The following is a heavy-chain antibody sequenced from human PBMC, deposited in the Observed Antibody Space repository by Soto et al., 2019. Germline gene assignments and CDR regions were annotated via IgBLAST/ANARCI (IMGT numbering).Heavy chain of an antibody. CDR2: ISHTDRLT. Sequence: EVQLAESGGDLVQPGGSLRLSCVGSGFTFSYYEMKWVRQAPGKGLERVAFISHTDRLTHYPDSVKGRFTISSDNAQNSLYLEMTSLRVEDTGVYSCARDTGMASADLWGQGTLVTVSS. CDR3: ARDTGMASADL. J-gene: IGHJ5*02. V-gene: IGHV3-48*03. D-gene: IGHD6-13*01. CDR1: GFTFSYYE.